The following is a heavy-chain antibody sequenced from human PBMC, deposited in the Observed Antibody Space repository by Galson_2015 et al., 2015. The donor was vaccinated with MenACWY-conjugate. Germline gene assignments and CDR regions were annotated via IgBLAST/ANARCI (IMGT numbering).Heavy chain of an antibody. CDR2: TYYRSKWIN. D-gene: IGHD6-13*01. CDR3: ASGTAAAGFRG. J-gene: IGHJ4*02. Sequence: CAISGDSVSSHSGAWNWIRQSPSRGLEWLGRTYYRSKWINDYAVSVKGRITINPDTSKNQFSLQLNSVTPEDTAVYYCASGTAAAGFRGWGQGALFTVSS. V-gene: IGHV6-1*01. CDR1: GDSVSSHSGA.